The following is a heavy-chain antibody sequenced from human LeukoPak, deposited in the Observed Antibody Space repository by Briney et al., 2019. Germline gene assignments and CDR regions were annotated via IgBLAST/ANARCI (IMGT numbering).Heavy chain of an antibody. CDR2: IIPIFGTA. V-gene: IGHV1-69*06. CDR1: GYTFTGYY. J-gene: IGHJ5*02. D-gene: IGHD6-13*01. CDR3: ARDRGAAAGTDWFDP. Sequence: GASVKVSCKASGYTFTGYYMHWVRQAPGQGLEWMGGIIPIFGTANYAQKFQGRVTITADKSTSTAYMVLSSLRSEDTAVYYCARDRGAAAGTDWFDPWGQGTLVTVSS.